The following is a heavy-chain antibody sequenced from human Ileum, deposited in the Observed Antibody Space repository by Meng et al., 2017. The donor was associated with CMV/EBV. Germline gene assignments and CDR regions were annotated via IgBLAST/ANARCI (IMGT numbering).Heavy chain of an antibody. D-gene: IGHD3-22*01. CDR2: INPSAGST. Sequence: AFGYSFTTYFMHWVRQAPGQGLEWMGIINPSAGSTNYAQKFQGRVTVTRDTSTSTVYMELSSLRSEDTAVYYCVRSDESSAYYYAGYWGQGTLVTVSS. J-gene: IGHJ4*02. CDR1: GYSFTTYF. CDR3: VRSDESSAYYYAGY. V-gene: IGHV1-46*01.